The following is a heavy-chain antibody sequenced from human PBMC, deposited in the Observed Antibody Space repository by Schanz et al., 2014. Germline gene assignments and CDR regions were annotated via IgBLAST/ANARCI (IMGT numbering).Heavy chain of an antibody. J-gene: IGHJ4*02. CDR2: LSGSGGST. V-gene: IGHV3-23*04. CDR3: AKQIHYDILTVTRN. D-gene: IGHD3-9*01. Sequence: EVRLVESGGGLVQPGGSLRLSCAASGFTFNSYAMTWVRQAPGKGLEWVSALSGSGGSTYYADSVKGRFTISRDNSKNTLYLRMKGLRAEDTAVYYCAKQIHYDILTVTRNWGQGTLVTVSS. CDR1: GFTFNSYA.